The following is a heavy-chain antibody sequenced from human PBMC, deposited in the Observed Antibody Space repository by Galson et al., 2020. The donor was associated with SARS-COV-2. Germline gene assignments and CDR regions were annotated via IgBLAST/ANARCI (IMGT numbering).Heavy chain of an antibody. J-gene: IGHJ6*03. Sequence: GESLKISCPASGFTFSRYWMRWVRQAPGKGLEWVANIKQDGSEKYYVDPVKGRFPISSDNAKNSLYLQMNSLRAEDTAVYYCARAEGTLGYCSRTSCPHYYYYYMDVWGKGTTVTVSS. CDR1: GFTFSRYW. V-gene: IGHV3-7*01. D-gene: IGHD2-2*01. CDR2: IKQDGSEK. CDR3: ARAEGTLGYCSRTSCPHYYYYYMDV.